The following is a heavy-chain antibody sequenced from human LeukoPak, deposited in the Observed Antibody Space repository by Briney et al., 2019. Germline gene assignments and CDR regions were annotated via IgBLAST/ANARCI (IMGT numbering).Heavy chain of an antibody. CDR1: GFTSSNYA. CDR3: AKEWWEPTRDDYFDY. Sequence: GGSLRLSCAAPGFTSSNYAMSWVRQAPGKGLEWVSVISGSGVITYYADSVKGRFTISRDDSKNTLYLQMNSLRAEDTAVYYCAKEWWEPTRDDYFDYWGQGTLVTVSS. D-gene: IGHD1-26*01. J-gene: IGHJ4*02. V-gene: IGHV3-23*01. CDR2: ISGSGVIT.